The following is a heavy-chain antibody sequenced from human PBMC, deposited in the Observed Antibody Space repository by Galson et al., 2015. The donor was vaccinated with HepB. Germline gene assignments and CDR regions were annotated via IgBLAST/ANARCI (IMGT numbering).Heavy chain of an antibody. Sequence: SVKVSCKASGGTFGSYAISWVRQAPGQGLEWMGGIIPIFGTANYAQKFQGRVTITADESTSTAYMELSSLRSEDTAVYYCARGPRGYCTGGVCYRRYYYYYMDVWGKGTTVTVSS. CDR1: GGTFGSYA. J-gene: IGHJ6*03. CDR2: IIPIFGTA. D-gene: IGHD2-8*02. CDR3: ARGPRGYCTGGVCYRRYYYYYMDV. V-gene: IGHV1-69*13.